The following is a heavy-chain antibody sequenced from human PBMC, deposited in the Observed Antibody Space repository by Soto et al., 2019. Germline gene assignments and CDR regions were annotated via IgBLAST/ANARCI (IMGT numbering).Heavy chain of an antibody. CDR1: GGTFSSYT. J-gene: IGHJ5*02. V-gene: IGHV1-69*02. D-gene: IGHD2-15*01. CDR2: IIPILGIA. Sequence: SVKVSCKASGGTFSSYTISWVRQAPGQGLEWMGRIIPILGIANYAQKFQGRVTITADKSTSTAYMELSSLRSEDTAVYYCAGDVVVVAATGSTWFDPWGQGTLVTVSS. CDR3: AGDVVVVAATGSTWFDP.